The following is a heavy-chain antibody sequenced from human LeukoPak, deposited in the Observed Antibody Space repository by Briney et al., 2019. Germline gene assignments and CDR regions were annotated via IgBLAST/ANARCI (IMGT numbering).Heavy chain of an antibody. J-gene: IGHJ4*02. CDR3: VKRLNNYFDY. Sequence: PGGSLRLSCSASGFTFSSYAMHWVSQAPGKGLEFVSGISSNGGSTYYTDPVKGRLTISRDNSKNTVYLQMSSLRPEDTAVYFCVKRLNNYFDYWGQGTLVTVSS. V-gene: IGHV3-64D*06. CDR2: ISSNGGST. D-gene: IGHD4/OR15-4a*01. CDR1: GFTFSSYA.